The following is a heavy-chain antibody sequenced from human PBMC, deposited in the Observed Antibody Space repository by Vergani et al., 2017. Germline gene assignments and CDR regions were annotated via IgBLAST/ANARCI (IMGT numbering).Heavy chain of an antibody. CDR3: ASFRSGYYHGPFDY. D-gene: IGHD3-22*01. CDR2: IYTSGST. Sequence: QVQLQQWGAGLLKPSETLSLTCAVYGGSISSYYWSWIRQPAGKGLEWIGRIYTSGSTNYNPSLKSRVTISVDTSKNQFSLKLSSVTAADTAVYYCASFRSGYYHGPFDYWGQGTLVTVSS. V-gene: IGHV4-59*10. CDR1: GGSISSYY. J-gene: IGHJ4*02.